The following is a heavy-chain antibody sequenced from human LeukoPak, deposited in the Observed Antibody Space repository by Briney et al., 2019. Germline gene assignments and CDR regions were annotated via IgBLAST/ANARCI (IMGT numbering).Heavy chain of an antibody. D-gene: IGHD4-23*01. V-gene: IGHV3-21*04. J-gene: IGHJ3*02. CDR1: GFTFSSYG. CDR2: ISSSSSYI. Sequence: PGGSLRLSCAASGFTFSSYGMHWVRQAPGKGLEWVSSISSSSSYIYYADSVKGRFTISRDNAKNSLYLQMNSLRAEDTAVYYCARDCPLLRWGLCEAFDIWGQGTMVTVSS. CDR3: ARDCPLLRWGLCEAFDI.